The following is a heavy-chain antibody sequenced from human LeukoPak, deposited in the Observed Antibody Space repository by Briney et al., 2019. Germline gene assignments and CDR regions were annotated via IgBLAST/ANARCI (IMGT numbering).Heavy chain of an antibody. J-gene: IGHJ4*02. Sequence: GGSLRLSCAASGFTFSSYAMHWVRQAPGKGLEWVAVISYDGSNKYYADSVKGRFTISRDNSKNTLYLQMNSLRAEDTAVYYCAKDVTYSGSYLLDYWGQGTLVTVSS. CDR2: ISYDGSNK. CDR3: AKDVTYSGSYLLDY. V-gene: IGHV3-30-3*01. CDR1: GFTFSSYA. D-gene: IGHD1-26*01.